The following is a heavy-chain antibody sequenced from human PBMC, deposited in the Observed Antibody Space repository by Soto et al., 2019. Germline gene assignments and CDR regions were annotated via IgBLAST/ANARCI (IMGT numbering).Heavy chain of an antibody. CDR1: GGAFSTYA. J-gene: IGHJ6*02. CDR2: IIPIFGST. V-gene: IGHV1-69*13. D-gene: IGHD3-10*01. Sequence: ASVKVSCKASGGAFSTYAISWLRQAPGQGLEWMGGIIPIFGSTSYAQRFQGRLTLAADESTSTAYMELSSLTSDDTAVYSCARERGSGSYSKVGYFYYGLDVWGQGTTVTVSS. CDR3: ARERGSGSYSKVGYFYYGLDV.